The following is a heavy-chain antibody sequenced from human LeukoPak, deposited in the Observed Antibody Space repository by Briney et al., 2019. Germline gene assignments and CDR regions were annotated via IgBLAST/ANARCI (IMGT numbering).Heavy chain of an antibody. CDR1: GGSFSGYY. V-gene: IGHV4-34*01. CDR3: ASGYSGHDY. D-gene: IGHD2-15*01. CDR2: INHSGST. Sequence: SETPSLTCAVYGGSFSGYYWSWIRQPPGKGLEWIGEINHSGSTNYNPSLKSRVTISVDTSKNQFSLKLSSVTAADTAVYYCASGYSGHDYWGQGTLVTVSS. J-gene: IGHJ4*02.